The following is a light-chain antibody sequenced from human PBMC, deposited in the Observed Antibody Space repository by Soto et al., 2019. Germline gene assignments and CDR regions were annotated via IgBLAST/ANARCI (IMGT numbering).Light chain of an antibody. CDR1: NYDVRTYDL. Sequence: QSALTQPASVSGSPGQSSTISCTGTNYDVRTYDLVSCYQHHPGNAPKRIISRVRDRPSGVSHRFSGSTSGNTASLTISGLQPEDESDYYCSSYAGSSTLVFGGGTKLTVL. V-gene: IGLV2-23*02. J-gene: IGLJ3*02. CDR2: RVR. CDR3: SSYAGSSTLV.